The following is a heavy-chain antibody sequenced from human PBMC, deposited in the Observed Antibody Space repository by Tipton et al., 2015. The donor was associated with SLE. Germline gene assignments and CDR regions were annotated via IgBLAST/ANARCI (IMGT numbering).Heavy chain of an antibody. CDR3: ARDSSGWYDPSVRAFDI. V-gene: IGHV4-39*07. D-gene: IGHD6-19*01. Sequence: TLSLTCTVSGGSISSSSNYWGWIRQPPGKGLEWIASIYHSGNTYHNPSLKSRVTISVDTSKNQFSLKLSSVTAADTAVYYCARDSSGWYDPSVRAFDIWGQGTMVTVSS. CDR1: GGSISSSSNY. J-gene: IGHJ3*02. CDR2: IYHSGNT.